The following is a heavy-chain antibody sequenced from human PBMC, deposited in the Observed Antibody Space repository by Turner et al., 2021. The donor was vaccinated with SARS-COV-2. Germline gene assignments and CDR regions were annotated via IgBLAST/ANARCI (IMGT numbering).Heavy chain of an antibody. V-gene: IGHV3-30-3*01. CDR3: ARDHWGNVVVVTANHYYYGMDV. J-gene: IGHJ6*02. CDR1: GFTFSSYA. Sequence: VQLLESGGGLVQPGGSLRLSCAASGFTFSSYAMHWVRQAPGKGLEWVAVISYDGSNKYYADSVKGRFTISRDNSKNTLYLQMNSLRAEDTAVYYCARDHWGNVVVVTANHYYYGMDVWGQGTTVTVSS. CDR2: ISYDGSNK. D-gene: IGHD2-21*02.